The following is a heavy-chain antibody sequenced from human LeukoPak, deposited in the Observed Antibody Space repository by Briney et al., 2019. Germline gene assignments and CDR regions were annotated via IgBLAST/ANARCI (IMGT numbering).Heavy chain of an antibody. CDR1: GYTLTELS. D-gene: IGHD5-18*01. CDR3: ATVLDGYSHGLN. CDR2: FDPEDGET. V-gene: IGHV1-24*01. Sequence: ASVKVSCKVSGYTLTELSMHWVRQAPGKGLEWMGGFDPEDGETIYAQKFQGRVTMTEDTSTDTAYMELSSLRSEDTAVYYCATVLDGYSHGLNWGQGTPVTVSS. J-gene: IGHJ4*02.